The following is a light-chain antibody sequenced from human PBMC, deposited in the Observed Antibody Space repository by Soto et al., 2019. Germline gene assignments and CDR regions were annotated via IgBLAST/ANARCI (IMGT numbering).Light chain of an antibody. J-gene: IGLJ1*01. CDR1: SSDVGIYND. CDR3: SSYTGSTNYV. Sequence: QSVLTQPASMSGSPGQSITISCPGTSSDVGIYNDVSWYQQHPGKAPILMIYQVTNRSSGVSNRFSGSKSGNTASLTISGLQAEDEADYYCSSYTGSTNYVFGTGTKVTVL. CDR2: QVT. V-gene: IGLV2-14*01.